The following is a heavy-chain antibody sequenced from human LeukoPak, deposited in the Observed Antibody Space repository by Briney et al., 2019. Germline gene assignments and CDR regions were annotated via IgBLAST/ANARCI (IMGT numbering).Heavy chain of an antibody. CDR1: GFTFSSDV. Sequence: SGGSLRLSCAASGFTFSSDVMHWVRQAPGKGLEWVAVISSDGSSKHYADSVKGRFTIFTDTSKSTLYLQINSLRPEDTAVYYCARDLVSYSSSPLHWGQGTLVTVSS. D-gene: IGHD6-6*01. J-gene: IGHJ4*02. V-gene: IGHV3-30-3*01. CDR2: ISSDGSSK. CDR3: ARDLVSYSSSPLH.